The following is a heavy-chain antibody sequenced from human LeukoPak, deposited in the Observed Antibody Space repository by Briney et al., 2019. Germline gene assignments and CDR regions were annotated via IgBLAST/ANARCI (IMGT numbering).Heavy chain of an antibody. CDR3: AREGYYGSAALYS. J-gene: IGHJ5*01. D-gene: IGHD3-10*01. V-gene: IGHV3-7*01. CDR1: GFTFSSHW. CDR2: IKQDGSEK. Sequence: GGSLRLSCAASGFTFSSHWMHWVRQAPGKGLEWVANIKQDGSEKYYVDSVKGRFTISRDNAKNTLYLQMNSLRAEDTAVYYCAREGYYGSAALYSWGHGTLVTVSS.